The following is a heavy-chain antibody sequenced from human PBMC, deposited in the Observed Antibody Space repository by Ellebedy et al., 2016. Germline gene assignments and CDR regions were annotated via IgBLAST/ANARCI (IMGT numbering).Heavy chain of an antibody. CDR3: AKWNGDWNAFDV. CDR1: GGSVSSDY. J-gene: IGHJ3*01. CDR2: VFHTGTN. Sequence: SETLSLTCNVSGGSVSSDYWNWIRRPPGKGLEWIGYVFHTGTNNYNPSLKSRVTMSVDTSKSQFSLRLTSVTAADTAVYYCAKWNGDWNAFDVWGQGTMVTVCS. D-gene: IGHD1-1*01. V-gene: IGHV4-59*02.